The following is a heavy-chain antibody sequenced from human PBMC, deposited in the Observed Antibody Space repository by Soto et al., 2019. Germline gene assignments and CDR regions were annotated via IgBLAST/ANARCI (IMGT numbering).Heavy chain of an antibody. J-gene: IGHJ6*02. V-gene: IGHV1-3*01. CDR3: ARDLRGSSGWPTNYYYYGMDV. CDR1: GYTFTNYA. CDR2: INAGNGNT. D-gene: IGHD6-19*01. Sequence: QVQLVQSGAEVKKPGASVKVSCKASGYTFTNYAMHWVRQAPGQRLEWMGWINAGNGNTKYSQRFQGRVTITRDTSASTAYMDLSSLRSEDTAVYYCARDLRGSSGWPTNYYYYGMDVWGQGTTVTVSS.